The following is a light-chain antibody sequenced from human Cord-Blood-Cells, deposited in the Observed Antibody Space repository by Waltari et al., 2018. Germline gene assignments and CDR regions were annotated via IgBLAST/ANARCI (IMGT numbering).Light chain of an antibody. Sequence: EIVLTQPPATLSLSPGERATLPCRASQSVSSYLAWYQQKPGQAPRLLIYDASNRATGIPARFSGSGSGTDFTLTISSLEPEDFAVYYCQQRSNWPRYSFGQGTKLEIK. CDR3: QQRSNWPRYS. J-gene: IGKJ2*03. V-gene: IGKV3-11*01. CDR1: QSVSSY. CDR2: DAS.